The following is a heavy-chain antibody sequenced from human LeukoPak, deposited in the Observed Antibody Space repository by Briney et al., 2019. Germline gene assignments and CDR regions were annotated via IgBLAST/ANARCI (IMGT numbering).Heavy chain of an antibody. CDR3: AGDQKTGGNAFDI. Sequence: SETLSLTCTVSGGSISSSTYYWTWIRQPPGKGLEWIGYIYYSDVANYNPSLKSRVTMSVDTSKNQFSLKLSSVTAADTAVYYCAGDQKTGGNAFDIWGQGTMVTVSS. CDR1: GGSISSSTYY. CDR2: IYYSDVA. D-gene: IGHD4-23*01. J-gene: IGHJ3*02. V-gene: IGHV4-61*01.